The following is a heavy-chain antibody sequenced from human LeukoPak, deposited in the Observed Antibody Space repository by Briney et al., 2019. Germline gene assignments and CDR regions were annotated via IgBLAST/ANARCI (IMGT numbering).Heavy chain of an antibody. Sequence: GGSLRLSCAASGFTFSSYWMSWVRQAPGKGLEWVANIKQDGSEKYYVDSVKGRFTISRDNAKNSLYLQMNSLRAEDTAVYYCARSLNSSSWFYYYYYMDVWGKGTTVTVSS. CDR2: IKQDGSEK. CDR1: GFTFSSYW. CDR3: ARSLNSSSWFYYYYYMDV. V-gene: IGHV3-7*01. J-gene: IGHJ6*03. D-gene: IGHD6-13*01.